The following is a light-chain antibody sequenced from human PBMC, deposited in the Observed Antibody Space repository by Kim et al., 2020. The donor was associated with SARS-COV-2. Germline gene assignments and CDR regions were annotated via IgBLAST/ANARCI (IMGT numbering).Light chain of an antibody. Sequence: SYELTQPPSGSVAPGKTARITCGGNNIGTKSVHWYQQSPGQAPVLVIYYDSDRPSGIPERFSGSNSGNTATLTISRVEAGDEADYYCQVWDSSSDHPVFGGGTQLTVL. J-gene: IGLJ2*01. V-gene: IGLV3-21*04. CDR3: QVWDSSSDHPV. CDR1: NIGTKS. CDR2: YDS.